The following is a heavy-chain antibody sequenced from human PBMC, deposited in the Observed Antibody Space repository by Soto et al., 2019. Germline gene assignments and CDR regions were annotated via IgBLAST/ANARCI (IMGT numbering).Heavy chain of an antibody. D-gene: IGHD6-6*01. CDR1: GGSFSGYY. V-gene: IGHV4-34*01. Sequence: SETLSLTCAVYGGSFSGYYWSWIRQPPGKGLEWIGEINHSGSTNYNPSLKSRVTISVDTSKNQFSLKLSSVTAADTAVYYCARGLIAARRTGSNWFDPWGQGTLVTVSS. CDR3: ARGLIAARRTGSNWFDP. CDR2: INHSGST. J-gene: IGHJ5*02.